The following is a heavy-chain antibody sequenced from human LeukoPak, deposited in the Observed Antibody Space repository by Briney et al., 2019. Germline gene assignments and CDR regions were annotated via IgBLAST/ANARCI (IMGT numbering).Heavy chain of an antibody. V-gene: IGHV3-30*18. CDR3: AKEKLPSGYSFLIDF. CDR1: GFTFSSYG. CDR2: ISYDGPNK. D-gene: IGHD5-18*01. J-gene: IGHJ4*02. Sequence: PGRSLRLSCAAFGFTFSSYGMHWVREAPGKGLERVAVISYDGPNKYYADSVKGRFTISRDDSKSTLYLQMNSLRAEDTAVYYCAKEKLPSGYSFLIDFWGQGTLVTVSS.